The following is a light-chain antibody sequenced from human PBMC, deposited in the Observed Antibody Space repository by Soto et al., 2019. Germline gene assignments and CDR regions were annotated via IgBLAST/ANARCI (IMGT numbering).Light chain of an antibody. V-gene: IGKV3-11*01. CDR2: DAS. CDR3: QQRSNWPLT. Sequence: EIVLTQSPATLSLSPAESATLSCRASQSVSSYLAWYQQKPGQSPRLLIYDASNRATGIPARFSGSGSGTDFTLTISSLEPEDFAVYYGQQRSNWPLTFGGGTKVEIK. J-gene: IGKJ4*01. CDR1: QSVSSY.